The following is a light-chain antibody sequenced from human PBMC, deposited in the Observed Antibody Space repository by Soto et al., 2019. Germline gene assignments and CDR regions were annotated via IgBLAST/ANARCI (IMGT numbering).Light chain of an antibody. CDR3: QQRHMWPIT. CDR1: QSFRGL. V-gene: IGKV3-11*01. J-gene: IGKJ5*01. CDR2: DAY. Sequence: VLTHSPVTLSLSPGERATLSCRASQSFRGLLAWYQQKPGQAPRLLIYDAYNRATGIPPRFSGSGSGTDFTLTTSSLEPEDSAVYYCQQRHMWPITCGQGTRLEIK.